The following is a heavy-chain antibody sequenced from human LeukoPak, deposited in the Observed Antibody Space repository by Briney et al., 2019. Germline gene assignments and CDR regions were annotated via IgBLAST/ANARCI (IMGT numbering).Heavy chain of an antibody. D-gene: IGHD2-2*01. CDR1: GGSISSGGYY. Sequence: KASQTLSLTCTVSGGSISSGGYYWSWIRQHPGKGLEWIGYIYYSGSTCYNPSLKSRVTISVDTSKNQFSLKLSSVTAADTAVYYCARTGRYCSSTSCYYFDYWGQGTLVTVSS. J-gene: IGHJ4*02. V-gene: IGHV4-31*03. CDR3: ARTGRYCSSTSCYYFDY. CDR2: IYYSGST.